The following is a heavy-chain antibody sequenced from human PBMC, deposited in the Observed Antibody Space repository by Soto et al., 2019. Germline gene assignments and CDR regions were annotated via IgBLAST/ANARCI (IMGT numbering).Heavy chain of an antibody. J-gene: IGHJ6*01. CDR2: ISSSSSYI. V-gene: IGHV3-21*01. CDR3: ARGANGMDV. Sequence: WGSLLISCASYGFTFSIYSMNWVRQAPGKGLELVSSISSSSSYIYYADSVNGRFTISRDNAKNSLYLQMNSLRAEDTAVYYCARGANGMDVWGQGTTVTVSS. CDR1: GFTFSIYS.